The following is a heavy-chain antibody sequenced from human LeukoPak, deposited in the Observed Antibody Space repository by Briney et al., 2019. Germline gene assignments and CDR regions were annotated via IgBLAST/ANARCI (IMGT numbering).Heavy chain of an antibody. D-gene: IGHD1-26*01. CDR2: ISRDGSNK. V-gene: IGHV3-30*18. CDR3: AKESGSYHYYFDY. Sequence: GGSLRLSCAASGFTFSSYGMHWVRQAPGKGLEWVAVISRDGSNKYYADSVKGRFTISRDNSKNTLYLQMNSLRAEDTAVYYCAKESGSYHYYFDYWGQGTLVTVSS. CDR1: GFTFSSYG. J-gene: IGHJ4*02.